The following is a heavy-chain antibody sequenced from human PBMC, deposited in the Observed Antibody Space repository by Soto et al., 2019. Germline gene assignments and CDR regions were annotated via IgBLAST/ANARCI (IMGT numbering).Heavy chain of an antibody. CDR1: GYSFTSYW. D-gene: IGHD1-7*01. CDR3: ARHGKLPSMTNYSDS. Sequence: GESLKISCKGSGYSFTSYWIAWVRQMPGKGLECMGIIYPGDSDTRYSPSFQGQVTISVDKSINTAYLQWSSLRASDTAIYYCARHGKLPSMTNYSDSSCPAPLLTLS. CDR2: IYPGDSDT. J-gene: IGHJ5*01. V-gene: IGHV5-51*01.